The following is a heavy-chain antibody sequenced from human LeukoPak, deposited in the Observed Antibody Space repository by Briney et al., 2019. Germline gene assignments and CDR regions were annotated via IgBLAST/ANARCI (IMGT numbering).Heavy chain of an antibody. D-gene: IGHD6-19*01. CDR1: GFTFSSYS. J-gene: IGHJ4*02. CDR2: ISSNGGST. CDR3: ARVAVAGHFDY. Sequence: GGSLRLSCAASGFTFSSYSMNWVRQAPGKGLEYVSAISSNGGSTYYADSVKGRFTISRDNSKNTLYLQMGSLRGEDMAVYYCARVAVAGHFDYWGQGTLVTVSS. V-gene: IGHV3-64*02.